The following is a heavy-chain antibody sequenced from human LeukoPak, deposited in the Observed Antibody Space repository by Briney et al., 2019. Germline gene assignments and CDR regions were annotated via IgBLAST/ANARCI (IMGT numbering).Heavy chain of an antibody. D-gene: IGHD4-17*01. V-gene: IGHV3-66*04. CDR3: ARRGYGDYAPFDY. J-gene: IGHJ4*02. CDR2: IYSGETT. Sequence: PGGSLRLSCAVSGFTVSTNSMTWVRQAPGKGLEWVSLIYSGETTYYADSVKGRFTISRDNSKNTLYLQMNSLRADDTALYYCARRGYGDYAPFDYWGQGTLVTVSS. CDR1: GFTVSTNS.